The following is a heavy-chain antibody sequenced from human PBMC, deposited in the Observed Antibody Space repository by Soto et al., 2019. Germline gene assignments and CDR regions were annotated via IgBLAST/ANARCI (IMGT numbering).Heavy chain of an antibody. CDR1: QYSFTSYW. D-gene: IGHD5-12*01. CDR2: IYPGDSDT. V-gene: IGHV5-51*01. J-gene: IGHJ4*02. CDR3: ARHGYNSGFGSY. Sequence: PLKISCXGSQYSFTSYWIGRVLQMPCKGLELMGIIYPGDSDTRYSPSFQGQVTISADKSISTAYLQWSSLKASDTAMYYCARHGYNSGFGSYWGQGTLVTVSS.